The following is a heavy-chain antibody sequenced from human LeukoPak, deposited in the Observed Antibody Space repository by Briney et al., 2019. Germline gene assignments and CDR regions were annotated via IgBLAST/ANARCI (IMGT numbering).Heavy chain of an antibody. D-gene: IGHD3-22*01. J-gene: IGHJ5*02. CDR3: ARDRDSGYYDTSGPFDP. CDR2: ITWNGGSA. V-gene: IGHV3-20*01. Sequence: GGSLRLSCAASGFTFDDYGMSWVRQAPGKGLEWVSGITWNGGSAGYADSVKGRFTISRDSAKNSLYLHMNSLRGEDTAVYHCARDRDSGYYDTSGPFDPWGQGTLVTVSS. CDR1: GFTFDDYG.